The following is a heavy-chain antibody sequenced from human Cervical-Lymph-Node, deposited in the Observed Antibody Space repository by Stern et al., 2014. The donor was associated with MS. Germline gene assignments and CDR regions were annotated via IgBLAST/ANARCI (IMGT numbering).Heavy chain of an antibody. J-gene: IGHJ4*02. CDR2: IRSKINNYAT. Sequence: EVQMVESGGGLVQPGGSLKLSCAASGFIFSGSAMHWVRQASGEGLEWVGRIRSKINNYATAYAASVQGRFIISRDDSKNTVYLQMNSLKTEDTALYYCTSGGVLAANSFDNWGQGTLVTVSS. V-gene: IGHV3-73*01. CDR1: GFIFSGSA. D-gene: IGHD2-15*01. CDR3: TSGGVLAANSFDN.